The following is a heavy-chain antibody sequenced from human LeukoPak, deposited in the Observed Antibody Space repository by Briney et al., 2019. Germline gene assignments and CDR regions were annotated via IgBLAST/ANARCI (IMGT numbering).Heavy chain of an antibody. CDR1: GFTFSSYE. CDR2: ISSSGSTI. Sequence: GGSLRLSCAASGFTFSSYEMNWVRQAPGKGLEWVSYISSSGSTIYYADSVMGRFTISRDNAKNSLYLQMNSLRAEDTAVYYCARDPLDYYDSSGYQPTGDAFDIWGQGTMVTVSS. CDR3: ARDPLDYYDSSGYQPTGDAFDI. D-gene: IGHD3-22*01. J-gene: IGHJ3*02. V-gene: IGHV3-48*03.